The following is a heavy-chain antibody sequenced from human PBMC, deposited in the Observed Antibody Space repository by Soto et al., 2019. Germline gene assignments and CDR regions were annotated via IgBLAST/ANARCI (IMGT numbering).Heavy chain of an antibody. V-gene: IGHV1-58*02. CDR1: GFTFTSSA. D-gene: IGHD4-17*01. CDR3: AAEGTVTTGMDV. CDR2: IVVGSGNT. J-gene: IGHJ6*02. Sequence: SVKVSCKASGFTFTSSAMQWVRQARGQRHERIGWIVVGSGNTNYAQKFQERVTITRDMSTSTAYMELSSLRSEDTAVYYCAAEGTVTTGMDVWGQGTTVTVSS.